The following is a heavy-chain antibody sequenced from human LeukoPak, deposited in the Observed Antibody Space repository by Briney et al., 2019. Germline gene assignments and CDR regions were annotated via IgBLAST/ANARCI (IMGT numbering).Heavy chain of an antibody. Sequence: GESLKISCGGSGYSFTTYWIGWVRQMPGRGLEWVGIIYPGDCDTRYSPSLQGQVTMSGDKSINTAYLQWSSLKASDTAMYYCARRQGCSSTSCPPHSWGQGTLVTVSS. CDR2: IYPGDCDT. D-gene: IGHD2-2*01. J-gene: IGHJ4*02. CDR1: GYSFTTYW. V-gene: IGHV5-51*03. CDR3: ARRQGCSSTSCPPHS.